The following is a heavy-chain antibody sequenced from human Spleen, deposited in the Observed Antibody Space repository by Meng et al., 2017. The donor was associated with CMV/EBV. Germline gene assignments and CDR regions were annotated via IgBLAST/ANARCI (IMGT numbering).Heavy chain of an antibody. CDR3: ARDPPAAPGHDSFDI. D-gene: IGHD2-2*01. Sequence: ASVKVSCKASGYTFNSFAISWVRQAPGQGLDWMGWISAYNGDTYYVQKLQDRVTMTTDASTSTAYMELRSLRSDDTAVYYCARDPPAAPGHDSFDIWGQGTMVTVSS. V-gene: IGHV1-18*01. CDR1: GYTFNSFA. CDR2: ISAYNGDT. J-gene: IGHJ3*02.